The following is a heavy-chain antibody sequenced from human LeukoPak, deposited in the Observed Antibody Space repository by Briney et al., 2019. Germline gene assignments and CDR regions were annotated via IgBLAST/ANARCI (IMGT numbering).Heavy chain of an antibody. CDR2: IYYSGST. CDR1: GGSISSSSYY. D-gene: IGHD3-10*01. V-gene: IGHV4-39*07. J-gene: IGHJ4*02. Sequence: PSETLSLTCTVSGGSISSSSYYWGWIRQPPGKGREWIGRIYYSGSTSYKPSLKSRATISVDTSKNQFSLKLSSVTAADTAVYYCARDLLWFGELYLDYWGQGTLVTVSS. CDR3: ARDLLWFGELYLDY.